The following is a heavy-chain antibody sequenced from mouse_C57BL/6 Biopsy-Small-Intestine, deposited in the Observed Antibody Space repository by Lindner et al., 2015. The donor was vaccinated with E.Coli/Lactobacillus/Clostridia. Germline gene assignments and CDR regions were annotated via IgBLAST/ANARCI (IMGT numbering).Heavy chain of an antibody. CDR2: INPGSGVT. Sequence: VQLQESGAELVRPGTSVKVSCKSSGYTFTNYLIEWVKQRPGQGLEWIGVINPGSGVTNYNAKFKDKATFTADPSSNTAYMQLSSLTTEDSAIYYCARNPIVYDYDGFAYWGQGTLVTVSA. J-gene: IGHJ3*01. D-gene: IGHD2-4*01. V-gene: IGHV1-54*02. CDR1: GYTFTNYL. CDR3: ARNPIVYDYDGFAY.